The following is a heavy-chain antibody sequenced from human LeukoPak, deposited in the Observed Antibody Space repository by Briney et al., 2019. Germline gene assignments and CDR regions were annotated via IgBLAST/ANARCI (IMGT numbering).Heavy chain of an antibody. Sequence: GGSLRLSCAASGFTFSSYSMNWVRQAPGKWLEWVSSISSSSSYIYYADSVKGRFTISRDNAKNSLYLQMNSLRAEDTAVYYCARDLCSGGSCYSHYWGQGTLVTVSS. D-gene: IGHD2-15*01. CDR2: ISSSSSYI. J-gene: IGHJ4*02. V-gene: IGHV3-21*01. CDR3: ARDLCSGGSCYSHY. CDR1: GFTFSSYS.